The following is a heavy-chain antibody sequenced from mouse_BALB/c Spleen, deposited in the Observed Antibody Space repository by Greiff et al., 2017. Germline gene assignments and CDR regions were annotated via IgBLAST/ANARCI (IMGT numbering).Heavy chain of an antibody. CDR1: GYSITSGYY. D-gene: IGHD2-4*01. J-gene: IGHJ4*01. CDR3: ARYDYDGAMDY. CDR2: ISYDGSN. V-gene: IGHV3-6*02. Sequence: DVKLQESGPGLVKPSQSLSLTCSVTGYSITSGYYWNWIRQFPGNKLEWMGYISYDGSNNYNPSLKNRISITRDTSKIQFFLKLNSVTTEDTATYYCARYDYDGAMDYWGQGTSVTVSS.